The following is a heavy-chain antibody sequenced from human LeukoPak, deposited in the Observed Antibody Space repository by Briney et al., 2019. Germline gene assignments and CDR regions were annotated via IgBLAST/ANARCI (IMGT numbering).Heavy chain of an antibody. CDR3: AFFPGVVPALDVY. V-gene: IGHV1-46*01. CDR2: FNPSGGST. CDR1: GYTFTSYY. J-gene: IGHJ4*02. D-gene: IGHD2-2*01. Sequence: ASVKVSCKASGYTFTSYYMHWVRQAPGQGLEWMGIFNPSGGSTSYAQKFQGRVTMTRDTSTSTVYMELSSLRSEDTAVYYCAFFPGVVPALDVYWGQGTLVTLSS.